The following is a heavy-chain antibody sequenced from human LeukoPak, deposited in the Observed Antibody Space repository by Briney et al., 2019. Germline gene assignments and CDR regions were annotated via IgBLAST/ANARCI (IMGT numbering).Heavy chain of an antibody. CDR3: AKDLGPQFGDSSGYYPDAFDI. CDR1: GFIFSSHA. V-gene: IGHV3-30*18. Sequence: GGSLRLSCAASGFIFSSHAMHWVRQAPGKGLEWVAVISYAGDDGSNIYYADSVKGRFTISRDNSKSTLYLQMNSLRAEDTAVYYCAKDLGPQFGDSSGYYPDAFDIWGQGTMVTVSS. D-gene: IGHD3-22*01. CDR2: ISYAGDDGSNI. J-gene: IGHJ3*02.